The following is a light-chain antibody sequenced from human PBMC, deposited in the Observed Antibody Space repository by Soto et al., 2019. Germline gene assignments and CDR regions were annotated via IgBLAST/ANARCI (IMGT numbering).Light chain of an antibody. CDR2: GAS. J-gene: IGKJ1*01. V-gene: IGKV3-15*01. CDR3: HQYNNWPLT. Sequence: EMVITQSPATLSLSPGERATLSCRASQSVGSNLAWYQQKPGQAPRLLIYGASTRVTGIPARFSGSGSGTEFTLTISSLQSEDFAFYYCHQYNNWPLTFDQGTRVEI. CDR1: QSVGSN.